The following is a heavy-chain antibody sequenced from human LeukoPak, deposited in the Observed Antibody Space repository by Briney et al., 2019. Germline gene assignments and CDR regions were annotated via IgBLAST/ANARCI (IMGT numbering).Heavy chain of an antibody. D-gene: IGHD2-2*01. Sequence: SETLSLTCTVSGGSISSSSYYWGWIHQPPGKGLEWIGSIYYSGSTYYNPSLKSRVTISVDTSKNQFSLKLSSVTAADTAVYYCARLVGSAYDYYGMDVWGQGTTVTVSS. CDR1: GGSISSSSYY. CDR3: ARLVGSAYDYYGMDV. V-gene: IGHV4-39*01. CDR2: IYYSGST. J-gene: IGHJ6*02.